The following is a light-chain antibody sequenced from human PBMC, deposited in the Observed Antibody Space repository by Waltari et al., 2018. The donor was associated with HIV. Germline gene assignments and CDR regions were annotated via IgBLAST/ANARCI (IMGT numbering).Light chain of an antibody. CDR3: HSRDSSGNLWV. CDR1: TLRSSS. Sequence: SSELTQDPAVSVALGQTVRITCQGDTLRSSSASWYQQKPGQAPVLVMYDKANRPSGIPDRFSGSSSGNTVSLTITGAQAEDEADYYCHSRDSSGNLWVFGGGTMVTVL. V-gene: IGLV3-19*01. CDR2: DKA. J-gene: IGLJ3*02.